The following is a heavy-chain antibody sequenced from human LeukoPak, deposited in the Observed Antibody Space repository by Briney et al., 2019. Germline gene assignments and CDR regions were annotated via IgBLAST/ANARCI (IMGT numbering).Heavy chain of an antibody. CDR2: ISYDGGNK. Sequence: GGSLRLSCAASGFSFSNYAMNWVRQAPGKGLEWVAVISYDGGNKYYADSVKGRFTISRDNSKNTLFLQMNSLRAEDTAIYYCAKDSYDSSGSRYDYWGQGTLVTVSS. V-gene: IGHV3-30-3*01. CDR1: GFSFSNYA. D-gene: IGHD3-22*01. CDR3: AKDSYDSSGSRYDY. J-gene: IGHJ4*02.